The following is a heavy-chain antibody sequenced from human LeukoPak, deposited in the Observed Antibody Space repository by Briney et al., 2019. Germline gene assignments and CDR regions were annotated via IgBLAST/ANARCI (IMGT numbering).Heavy chain of an antibody. J-gene: IGHJ4*02. Sequence: PGGSLRLSCAASGFTFSTYAMHWVRQAPGKGLEYVSAISSNGGSTYYANSVKGRFTISRDNFKNTLYLQMGSLRAEDMAVYYCARVSSTWTLIDYWGQGTLVTVSS. CDR3: ARVSSTWTLIDY. D-gene: IGHD2-2*01. CDR1: GFTFSTYA. CDR2: ISSNGGST. V-gene: IGHV3-64*01.